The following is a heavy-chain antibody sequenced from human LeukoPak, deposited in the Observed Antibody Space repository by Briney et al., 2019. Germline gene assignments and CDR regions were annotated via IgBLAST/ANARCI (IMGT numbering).Heavy chain of an antibody. CDR2: ISYDGSNK. CDR3: ARPTVEMATIWASYYFDY. Sequence: PGGSLRLSCAASGFTFSSYAMHWVRQAPGKGLEWVAVISYDGSNKYYADSVKGRFTISRDNSKNTLYLQMNSPRAEDTAVYYCARPTVEMATIWASYYFDYWGQGTLVTVSS. V-gene: IGHV3-30-3*01. CDR1: GFTFSSYA. D-gene: IGHD5-24*01. J-gene: IGHJ4*02.